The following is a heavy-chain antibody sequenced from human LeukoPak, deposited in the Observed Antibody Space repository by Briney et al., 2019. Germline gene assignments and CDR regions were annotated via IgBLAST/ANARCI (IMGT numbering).Heavy chain of an antibody. Sequence: PSETLSLTCAVSGGSISSGGYSWSWIRQPPGKGLEWIGYIYHSGSTYYNPSLKSRVTISVDRSKNQFSLKLSSVTAADTAVYYCARDSGYFFDYWGQGTLVTVSS. CDR2: IYHSGST. J-gene: IGHJ4*02. D-gene: IGHD3-10*01. V-gene: IGHV4-30-2*01. CDR1: GGSISSGGYS. CDR3: ARDSGYFFDY.